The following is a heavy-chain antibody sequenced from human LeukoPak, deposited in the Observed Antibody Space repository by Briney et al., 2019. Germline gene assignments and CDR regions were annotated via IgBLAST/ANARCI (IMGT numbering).Heavy chain of an antibody. CDR3: ARDDGKVVVAATAFYYYYGMDV. CDR2: ISYDGSNK. J-gene: IGHJ6*02. D-gene: IGHD2-15*01. V-gene: IGHV3-30-3*01. CDR1: GFTFSSYA. Sequence: RGRSLRLSCAASGFTFSSYAMHWVRQAPGKGLEWVAVISYDGSNKYYADSVKGRFTISRDNSKNTLYLQMNSLRAEDTAVYYCARDDGKVVVAATAFYYYYGMDVWGQGTTVTVSS.